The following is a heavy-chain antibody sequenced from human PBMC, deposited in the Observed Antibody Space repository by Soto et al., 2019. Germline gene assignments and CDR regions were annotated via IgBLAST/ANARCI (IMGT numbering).Heavy chain of an antibody. Sequence: SETLSLTCAVYGGSFSGYYWSWIRQPPGKGLEWIGEINHSGSTNYNPSLKSRVTISVDTSKNQFSLKLSSVTAADTAVYYCARAPIVVVPAAMAGYFQHWGQGTLVTVSS. CDR2: INHSGST. V-gene: IGHV4-34*01. CDR1: GGSFSGYY. D-gene: IGHD2-2*01. CDR3: ARAPIVVVPAAMAGYFQH. J-gene: IGHJ1*01.